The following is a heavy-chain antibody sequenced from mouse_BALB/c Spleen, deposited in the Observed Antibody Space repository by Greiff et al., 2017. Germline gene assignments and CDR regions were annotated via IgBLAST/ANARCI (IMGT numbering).Heavy chain of an antibody. CDR2: IDPANGNT. V-gene: IGHV14-3*02. CDR3: APTVEGAWFAY. CDR1: GFNIKDTY. Sequence: DVKLQESGAELVKPGASVKLSCTASGFNIKDTYMHWVKQRPEQGLEWIGRIDPANGNTKYDPKFQGKATITADTSSNTAYLQLSSLTSEDTAVYYCAPTVEGAWFAYWGQGTLVTVSA. D-gene: IGHD1-1*01. J-gene: IGHJ3*01.